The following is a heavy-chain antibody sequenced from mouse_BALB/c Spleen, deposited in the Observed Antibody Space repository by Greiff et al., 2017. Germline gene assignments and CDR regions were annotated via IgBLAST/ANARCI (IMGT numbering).Heavy chain of an antibody. J-gene: IGHJ4*01. Sequence: EVKLQESGGDLVKPGGSLKLSCAASGFTFSSYGMSWVRQTPDKRLEWVATISSGGSYTYYPDSVKGRFTISRDNAKNTLYLQMSSLKSEDTAMYYCARDRTGYAMDYWGQGTSVTVSS. CDR3: ARDRTGYAMDY. D-gene: IGHD3-3*01. CDR1: GFTFSSYG. CDR2: ISSGGSYT. V-gene: IGHV5-6*01.